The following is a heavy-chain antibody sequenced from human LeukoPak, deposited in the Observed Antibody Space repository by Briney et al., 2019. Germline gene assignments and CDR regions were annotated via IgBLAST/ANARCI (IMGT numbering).Heavy chain of an antibody. CDR1: GGYLNNSF. CDR3: ARWGGGYNEDV. D-gene: IGHD5-18*01. Sequence: SETLSLTCTVSGGYLNNSFGSWIRQPPGKGLEWIGFIYTSGSAKYNPSLKSRVTISVDTSKNQFSLKLSSVTAADTAVYYCARWGGGYNEDVWGQGTTVTVSS. V-gene: IGHV4-4*09. J-gene: IGHJ6*02. CDR2: IYTSGSA.